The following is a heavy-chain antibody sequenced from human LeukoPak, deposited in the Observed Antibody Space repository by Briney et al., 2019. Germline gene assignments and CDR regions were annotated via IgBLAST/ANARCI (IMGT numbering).Heavy chain of an antibody. CDR1: GGSFSGYY. D-gene: IGHD2-8*01. Sequence: PSETLSLTCAVYGGSFSGYYWSWIRQPPGKGLEWIGEINHSGSTNYNPSLKSRVTISVDTSKNQFSLKVSSVTAADTAVYYCAREIKWWKKYYYYYYMDVWGKGTTVTVSS. CDR2: INHSGST. CDR3: AREIKWWKKYYYYYYMDV. J-gene: IGHJ6*03. V-gene: IGHV4-34*01.